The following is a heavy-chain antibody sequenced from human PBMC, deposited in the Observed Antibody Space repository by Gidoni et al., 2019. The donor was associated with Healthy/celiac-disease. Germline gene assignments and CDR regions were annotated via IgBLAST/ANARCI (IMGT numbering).Heavy chain of an antibody. Sequence: EVQLVESGGGLVQPGGSLRLSCSVSGFTFSSYAMHWVRTAPGKGLEYVSAISSNGGSTYYADSVKGRFTISRDNSKNTLYLQMSSLRAEDTAVYYCVKERKYDILTGYPGLLDYWGQGTLVTVSS. CDR3: VKERKYDILTGYPGLLDY. V-gene: IGHV3-64D*06. J-gene: IGHJ4*02. CDR1: GFTFSSYA. D-gene: IGHD3-9*01. CDR2: ISSNGGST.